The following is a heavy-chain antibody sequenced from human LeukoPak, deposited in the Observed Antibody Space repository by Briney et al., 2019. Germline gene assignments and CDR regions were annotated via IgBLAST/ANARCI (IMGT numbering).Heavy chain of an antibody. J-gene: IGHJ4*02. CDR1: GFTFSSYA. D-gene: IGHD6-13*01. CDR3: ARDPLSSSSFDL. CDR2: ISTTSGNI. V-gene: IGHV3-21*01. Sequence: PGGSLRLSCAASGFTFSSYAMSWVRQAPGKGLEWVAAISTTSGNIYYADSVKGRFTISRDNAKNSLYLQMNSLRAEDTAVYYCARDPLSSSSFDLWGQGTLVTVSS.